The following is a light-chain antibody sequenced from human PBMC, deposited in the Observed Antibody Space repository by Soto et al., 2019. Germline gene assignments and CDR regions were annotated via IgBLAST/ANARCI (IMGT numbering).Light chain of an antibody. J-gene: IGKJ4*01. CDR3: QQTYSTFVS. CDR1: ESVSSH. V-gene: IGKV3-15*01. Sequence: EIVMTQSPATLSVSPGERATLFCRASESVSSHLAWYQQKPGQAPSLLIYGASTRATGVPARFSGSGSGTDFTLTISSLQPEDFGTYYCQQTYSTFVSFGGGTKVEMK. CDR2: GAS.